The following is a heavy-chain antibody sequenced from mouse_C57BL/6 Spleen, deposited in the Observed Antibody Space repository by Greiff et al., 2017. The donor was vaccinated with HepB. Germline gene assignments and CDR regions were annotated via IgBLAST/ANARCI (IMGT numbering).Heavy chain of an antibody. CDR1: GFTFSNYW. J-gene: IGHJ1*03. Sequence: EVKVEESGGGLVQPGGSMKLSCVASGFTFSNYWMNWVRQSPEKGLEWVAQIRLKSDNYATHYAESVKGRFTISRDDSKSSVYLQMNNLRAEDTGIYYCTSTTVVARGYWYFDVWGTGTTVTVSS. V-gene: IGHV6-3*01. D-gene: IGHD1-1*01. CDR2: IRLKSDNYAT. CDR3: TSTTVVARGYWYFDV.